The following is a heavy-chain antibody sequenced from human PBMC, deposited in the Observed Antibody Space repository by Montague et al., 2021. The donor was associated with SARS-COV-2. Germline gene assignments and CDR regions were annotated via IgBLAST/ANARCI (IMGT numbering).Heavy chain of an antibody. J-gene: IGHJ6*02. V-gene: IGHV4-59*08. Sequence: SETLSLTCTAPGGPTSSYYWSWIRQTPGKGLEWIGYIYYSGSTNYNPSLKSRVTISVDTSKNQFSLKLSSVTAADTAVYYCARAGSGSSSFYYYYGMDVWGQGTTVTVSS. CDR3: ARAGSGSSSFYYYYGMDV. D-gene: IGHD3-10*01. CDR1: GGPTSSYY. CDR2: IYYSGST.